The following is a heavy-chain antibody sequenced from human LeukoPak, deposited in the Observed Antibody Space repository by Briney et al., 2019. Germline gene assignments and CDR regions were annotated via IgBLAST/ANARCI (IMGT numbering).Heavy chain of an antibody. J-gene: IGHJ4*02. CDR1: GGSIRGGLYH. V-gene: IGHV4-31*11. D-gene: IGHD3-16*01. CDR3: ARKRGYYFDY. Sequence: SQTLSLTCAVSGGSIRGGLYHWSWLRQPPGRGLEWIGYIHYSGTTYYNPSLKSRVTISVDTSKNQFSLKLSSVTAADTAVYYCARKRGYYFDYWGQGTLVTVSS. CDR2: IHYSGTT.